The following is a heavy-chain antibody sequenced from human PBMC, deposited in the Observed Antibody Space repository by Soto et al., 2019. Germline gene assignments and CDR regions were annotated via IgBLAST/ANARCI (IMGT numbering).Heavy chain of an antibody. CDR3: ARQEIAAATTYYYYYYGMDV. CDR2: IDPSDSYT. CDR1: GYSFTSYC. V-gene: IGHV5-10-1*01. J-gene: IGHJ6*02. D-gene: IGHD6-13*01. Sequence: PGESLKISCKGSGYSFTSYCISWVRQMPGKGLEWMGRIDPSDSYTNYSPSFQGHVTISADKSISTAYLQWSSLKASDTAMYYCARQEIAAATTYYYYYYGMDVWGQGTTVTVSS.